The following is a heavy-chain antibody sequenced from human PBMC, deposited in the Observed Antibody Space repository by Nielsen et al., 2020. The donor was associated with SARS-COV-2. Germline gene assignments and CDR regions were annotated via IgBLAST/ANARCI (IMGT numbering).Heavy chain of an antibody. CDR1: GDSITSGGSH. V-gene: IGHV4-31*03. CDR2: TSYDGNT. J-gene: IGHJ5*02. CDR3: ARGAAWFDP. Sequence: SETLSLTCTVSGDSITSGGSHWSWIRHHPSRGLEWLGFTSYDGNTYSNPSLESRLIISVDTSENPFSLRLNSVTAADTAIYFCARGAAWFDPWGQGTRVTVSS. D-gene: IGHD2-15*01.